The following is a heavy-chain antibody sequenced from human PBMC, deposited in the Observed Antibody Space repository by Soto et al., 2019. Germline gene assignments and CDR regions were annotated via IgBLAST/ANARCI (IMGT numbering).Heavy chain of an antibody. CDR2: ISYDGSNK. CDR3: ARDRSVTTKTYYFDY. D-gene: IGHD4-17*01. V-gene: IGHV3-30-3*01. Sequence: ESGGGVVQPGRSLRLSCAASGFTFSSYAMHWVRQAPGKGLEWVAVISYDGSNKYYADSVKGRFTISRDNSKNTLYLQMNSLRAEDTAVYYCARDRSVTTKTYYFDYWGQGTLVTVSS. J-gene: IGHJ4*02. CDR1: GFTFSSYA.